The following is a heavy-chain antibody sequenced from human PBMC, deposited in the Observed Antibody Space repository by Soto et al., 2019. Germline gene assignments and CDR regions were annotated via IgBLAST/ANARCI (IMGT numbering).Heavy chain of an antibody. Sequence: GGSLRLSCAASEFAFSSYGMHWVRQAPGKGLEWVAVIWHDGSKKYYTDSVKGRFTISRDNSKNTLYLQMNSLRAEDTAIYYCASTPGGYYFDYWGQGTLVTVSS. CDR2: IWHDGSKK. CDR3: ASTPGGYYFDY. J-gene: IGHJ4*02. CDR1: EFAFSSYG. D-gene: IGHD2-15*01. V-gene: IGHV3-33*01.